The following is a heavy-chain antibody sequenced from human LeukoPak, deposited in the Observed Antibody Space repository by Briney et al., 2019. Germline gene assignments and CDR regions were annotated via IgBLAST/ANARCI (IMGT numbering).Heavy chain of an antibody. D-gene: IGHD3-22*01. Sequence: SQTLSLTCTVSGGSISSGASYWSWIRQPPGKCLEWIGYIYYSGSTYYNPSLKSRVTISIDTSKNQFSLKLSSVTAADTAVYYCARDWASSGSNQVDYWGQGTLVTVSS. J-gene: IGHJ4*02. V-gene: IGHV4-30-4*08. CDR2: IYYSGST. CDR1: GGSISSGASY. CDR3: ARDWASSGSNQVDY.